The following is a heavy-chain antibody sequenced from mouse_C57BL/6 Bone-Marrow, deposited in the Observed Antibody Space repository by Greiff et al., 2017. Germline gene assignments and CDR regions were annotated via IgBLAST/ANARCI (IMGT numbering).Heavy chain of an antibody. Sequence: EVQGVESGGDLVKPGGSLKLSCAASGFTFSSYGMSWVRQTPDKRLEWVATISSGGSYTYYPDSVKGRFTISRDNAKNTLYLQMSSLKSEDTAMYYCARPPYYYVTRSYWYFDVWGTGTTVTVSS. D-gene: IGHD1-1*01. CDR1: GFTFSSYG. J-gene: IGHJ1*03. CDR2: ISSGGSYT. V-gene: IGHV5-6*01. CDR3: ARPPYYYVTRSYWYFDV.